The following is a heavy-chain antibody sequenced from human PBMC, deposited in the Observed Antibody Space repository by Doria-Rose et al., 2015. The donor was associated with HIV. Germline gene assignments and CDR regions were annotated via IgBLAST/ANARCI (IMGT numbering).Heavy chain of an antibody. V-gene: IGHV4-34*01. J-gene: IGHJ3*01. CDR3: ARQRGLDAFDV. CDR2: INHSGTT. CDR1: GESFSGYY. Sequence: PSETRSLTCAAYGESFSGYYWSWIRQPPGKGLEWIAEINHSGTTNYNPSLKSRVTISVDTSKNQFSRNLTSGTAADTAVYYCARQRGLDAFDVWGQGTIITVSS.